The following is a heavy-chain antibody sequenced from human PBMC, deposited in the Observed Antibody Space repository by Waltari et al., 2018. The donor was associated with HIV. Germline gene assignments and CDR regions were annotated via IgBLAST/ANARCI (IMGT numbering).Heavy chain of an antibody. Sequence: EVQLVDSGGGLVKPGGSLSLAFAACGFTFRDYSMNWVRQSPGKGLEWVSSISSSGSFIYYADSVKGRFTISRDNAQNSMYLQMNNLRADDSAMYYCARDSRGTSWSLNWFDPWGQGTLVTVSS. CDR1: GFTFRDYS. CDR2: ISSSGSFI. D-gene: IGHD6-13*01. CDR3: ARDSRGTSWSLNWFDP. J-gene: IGHJ5*02. V-gene: IGHV3-21*02.